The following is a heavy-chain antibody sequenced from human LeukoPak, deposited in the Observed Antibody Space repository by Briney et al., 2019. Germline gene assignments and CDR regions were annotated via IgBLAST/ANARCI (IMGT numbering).Heavy chain of an antibody. CDR1: GGTFSSYA. D-gene: IGHD6-13*01. CDR2: ISGSGGST. V-gene: IGHV3-23*01. CDR3: AKVIAAAGIFYFDY. Sequence: SCKASGGTFSSYAMSWVRQAPGKGLEWVSAISGSGGSTYYADSVKGRFTISRDNSKNTLYLQMNSLRAEDTAVYYCAKVIAAAGIFYFDYWGQGTLVTVSS. J-gene: IGHJ4*02.